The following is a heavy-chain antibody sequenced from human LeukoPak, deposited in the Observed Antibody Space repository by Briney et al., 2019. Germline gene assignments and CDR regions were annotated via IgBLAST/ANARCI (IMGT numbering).Heavy chain of an antibody. CDR1: GFTFSSYA. J-gene: IGHJ4*02. V-gene: IGHV3-23*01. CDR2: TSGSGGST. Sequence: GGSLRLSCAASGFTFSSYAMSWVRQAPGKGLEWVSATSGSGGSTYYADSVEGRFTISRDNSKNTLYLQMNSLRAEDTAVYYCAKPLVVVPAALFDYWGQGTLVTVSS. CDR3: AKPLVVVPAALFDY. D-gene: IGHD2-2*01.